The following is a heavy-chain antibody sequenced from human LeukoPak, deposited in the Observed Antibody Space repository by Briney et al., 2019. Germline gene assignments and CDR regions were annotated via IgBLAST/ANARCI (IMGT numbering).Heavy chain of an antibody. V-gene: IGHV1-69*04. CDR1: GGTFSSYA. J-gene: IGHJ4*02. CDR3: ARDKGLIGDSSGYYYSDYFDY. Sequence: ASVKVSCKASGGTFSSYAISWVRQAPGQGLEWMGRIIPILGIANYAQKFQGRVTITADKSTSTAYMELSSLRSEDTAVYYCARDKGLIGDSSGYYYSDYFDYWGQGTLVTVSS. D-gene: IGHD3-22*01. CDR2: IIPILGIA.